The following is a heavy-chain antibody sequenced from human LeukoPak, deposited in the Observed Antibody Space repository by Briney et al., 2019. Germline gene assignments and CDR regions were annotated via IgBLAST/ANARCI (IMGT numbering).Heavy chain of an antibody. J-gene: IGHJ6*03. CDR2: IYYSGST. D-gene: IGHD3-3*01. CDR3: ARDAPFWSGYYYMDV. V-gene: IGHV4-59*01. Sequence: SETLSLTCTVSGGSINSYYWSWIRQPPGKGLEWIGYIYYSGSTNYNPSLKSRVTISVDTSKNQFSLKLSSVTAADTAVYYCARDAPFWSGYYYMDVWGKGTTVTVSS. CDR1: GGSINSYY.